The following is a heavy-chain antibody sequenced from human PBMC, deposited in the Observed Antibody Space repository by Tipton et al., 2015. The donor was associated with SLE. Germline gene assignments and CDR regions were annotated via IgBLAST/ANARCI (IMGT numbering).Heavy chain of an antibody. V-gene: IGHV4-38-2*02. Sequence: TLSLTCTVSGGSISSGYYWGWIRQPPGKGLEWIGSIYHSGSTYYNPSLKSRVTISVDTSKNQFSLKVSSVTAADTAVYYCARGDYSSSWYWFDPWGQGTLVTVSS. CDR3: ARGDYSSSWYWFDP. CDR1: GGSISSGYY. J-gene: IGHJ5*02. CDR2: IYHSGST. D-gene: IGHD6-13*01.